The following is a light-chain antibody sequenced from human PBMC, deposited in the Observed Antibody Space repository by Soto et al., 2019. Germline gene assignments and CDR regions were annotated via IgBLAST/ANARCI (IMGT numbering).Light chain of an antibody. V-gene: IGLV2-14*01. CDR2: EVS. Sequence: QSALTQPASVSGSPGQSITISCTGTSSDVGDYNYDSWYQQHPGKAPKLMIYEVSNRPSGVSNRFSGSKSGNTASLTISGLQAEDEADYYCSSYTSSNTWVFGGGTKLTVL. J-gene: IGLJ3*02. CDR3: SSYTSSNTWV. CDR1: SSDVGDYNY.